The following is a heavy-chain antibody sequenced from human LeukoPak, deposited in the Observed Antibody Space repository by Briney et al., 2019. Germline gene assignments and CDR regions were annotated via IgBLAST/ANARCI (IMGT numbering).Heavy chain of an antibody. D-gene: IGHD4-17*01. CDR1: GGSISSGGYY. J-gene: IGHJ4*02. Sequence: SQTLSLTCTVSGGSISSGGYYWSWIRQHPGKGLEWIGYIYYSGSTYYNPSLKSRVTLSVDTSKNQFSLKLSSVTAADTAVYYCASVYGDYDPSFDYWGQGTLVTVSS. CDR3: ASVYGDYDPSFDY. V-gene: IGHV4-31*03. CDR2: IYYSGST.